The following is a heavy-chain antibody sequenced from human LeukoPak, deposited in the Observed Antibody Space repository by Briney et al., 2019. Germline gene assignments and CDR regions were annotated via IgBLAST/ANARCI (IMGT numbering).Heavy chain of an antibody. V-gene: IGHV3-11*06. Sequence: GGSLRLSCAASGFTFSDYYMTWLRQAPGKGLEWVSNIDTSSRYTKYADSVRGRFTISRDNARNSLYLQLNSLRVEDTAVFYCARGPYYGDYLGGEFDLWGQGTLVTVSS. D-gene: IGHD4-17*01. CDR2: IDTSSRYT. CDR1: GFTFSDYY. J-gene: IGHJ4*02. CDR3: ARGPYYGDYLGGEFDL.